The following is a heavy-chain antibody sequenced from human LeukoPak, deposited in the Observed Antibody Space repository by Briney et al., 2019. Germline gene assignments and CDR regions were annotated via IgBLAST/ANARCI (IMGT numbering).Heavy chain of an antibody. CDR2: IYKDGKI. CDR3: ARSPGVGYSGSYYSSGFDY. Sequence: GGSLRLSCAASGFTFSSYAMHWVRQAPGKGLEWVSVIYKDGKIYYIDSVKGRFTISRDTSKNTLYLQMNSLRVEDTAVYYCARSPGVGYSGSYYSSGFDYWGQGTLVTVSS. V-gene: IGHV3-53*01. J-gene: IGHJ4*02. CDR1: GFTFSSYA. D-gene: IGHD1-26*01.